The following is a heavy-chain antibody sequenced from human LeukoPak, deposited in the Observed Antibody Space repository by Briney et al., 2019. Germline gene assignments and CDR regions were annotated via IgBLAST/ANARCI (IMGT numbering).Heavy chain of an antibody. V-gene: IGHV1-8*01. J-gene: IGHJ4*02. CDR1: GYTFTSYD. D-gene: IGHD6-19*01. CDR2: MNPNSGNT. CDR3: ARGPYSSGWYSDY. Sequence: ASVKVSRKASGYTFTSYDINWVRQATGQGLEWMGWMNPNSGNTGYAQKFQGRVTMTRNTSISTAYMELSSLRSEDTAVYYCARGPYSSGWYSDYWGQGTLVTVSS.